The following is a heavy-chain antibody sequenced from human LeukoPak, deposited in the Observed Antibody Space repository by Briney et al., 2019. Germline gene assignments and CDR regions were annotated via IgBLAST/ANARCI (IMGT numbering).Heavy chain of an antibody. CDR3: ARGPYYDFWSGYYLGYYYYYMDV. CDR1: GASISSGSYY. CDR2: IYASGST. J-gene: IGHJ6*03. D-gene: IGHD3-3*01. Sequence: PSQTLSLTYTVSGASISSGSYYWSWIRQPAGKGLEWIGRIYASGSTNYNPSLKSRVTISVDTSKNQFSLKLSSVTAADTAVYYCARGPYYDFWSGYYLGYYYYYMDVWGKGTTVTVSS. V-gene: IGHV4-61*02.